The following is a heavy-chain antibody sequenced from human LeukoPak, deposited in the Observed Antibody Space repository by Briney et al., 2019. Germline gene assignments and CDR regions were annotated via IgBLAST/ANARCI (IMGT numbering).Heavy chain of an antibody. CDR3: ARGNYYDSSGYLDY. Sequence: PGGSLRLSCTASGFTFSSYSLNWVRQAPGKGLEWVSSVSTGSNYIYYADSVKGRFTISRDNDKNSLYLQMNSLRVEDTAVYYCARGNYYDSSGYLDYWGQGTLVTVSS. D-gene: IGHD3-22*01. CDR1: GFTFSSYS. CDR2: VSTGSNYI. J-gene: IGHJ4*02. V-gene: IGHV3-21*01.